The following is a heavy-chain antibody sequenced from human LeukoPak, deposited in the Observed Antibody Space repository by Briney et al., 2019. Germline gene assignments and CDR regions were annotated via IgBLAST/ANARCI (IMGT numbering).Heavy chain of an antibody. CDR3: TRPYGSGRYGAGG. Sequence: GGSLRLSCAASGFTFSSFAMSWVRQAPGKGLEWVSAISGRDGSTYYADSVKGRFTISRDNSKNTLYLQMNSLKTEDTAVYYCTRPYGSGRYGAGGWGQGTLVTVSS. CDR1: GFTFSSFA. J-gene: IGHJ4*02. V-gene: IGHV3-23*01. CDR2: ISGRDGST. D-gene: IGHD3-10*01.